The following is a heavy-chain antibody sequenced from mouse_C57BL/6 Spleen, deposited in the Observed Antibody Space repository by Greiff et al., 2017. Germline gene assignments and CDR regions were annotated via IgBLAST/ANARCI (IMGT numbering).Heavy chain of an antibody. Sequence: QVQLQQPGAELVMPGASVKLSCKASGYTFTSYWMHWVKQRPGQGLEWIGEIDPSDSYTNYNQKFKGKSTLTVDKSSSTAYMQLSSLTSEDSAVYDCARSNYGGAWFAYWGQGTLVTVSA. J-gene: IGHJ3*01. CDR3: ARSNYGGAWFAY. V-gene: IGHV1-69*01. D-gene: IGHD2-5*01. CDR1: GYTFTSYW. CDR2: IDPSDSYT.